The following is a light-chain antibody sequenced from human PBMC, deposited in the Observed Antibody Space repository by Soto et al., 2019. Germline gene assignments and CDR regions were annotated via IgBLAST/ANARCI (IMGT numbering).Light chain of an antibody. J-gene: IGKJ4*01. CDR3: QQRSNWPLT. CDR2: DAF. CDR1: QSVSSY. V-gene: IGKV3-11*01. Sequence: EIVLTQPPATLSLSPGARATLSCRASQSVSSYLAWYQQKPGQAPRLLIYDAFNRATGIPARFSGSGSGTDFTLSISSLEPEDFAVYYCQQRSNWPLTFGGKTKVEIK.